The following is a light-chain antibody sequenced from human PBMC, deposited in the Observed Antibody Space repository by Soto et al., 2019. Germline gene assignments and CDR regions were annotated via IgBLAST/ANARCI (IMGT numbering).Light chain of an antibody. CDR2: LVS. CDR1: QSLLHSNGYNY. V-gene: IGKV2-28*01. Sequence: DIVMTQSPLSLPVTPGEPASISCRSTQSLLHSNGYNYLDWYLQKPGQSPQLLIYLVSNRASGVPATFSDSGARTDFTLKISRVEAEDVGVYYCMQGLQPPLTVGGGTKVEIK. CDR3: MQGLQPPLT. J-gene: IGKJ4*01.